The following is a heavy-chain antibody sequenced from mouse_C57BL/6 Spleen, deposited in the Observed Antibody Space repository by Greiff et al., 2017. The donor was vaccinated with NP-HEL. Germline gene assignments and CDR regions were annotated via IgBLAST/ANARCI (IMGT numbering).Heavy chain of an antibody. J-gene: IGHJ1*03. Sequence: EVQVVESGGGLVQPGESLKLSCESNEYTFPSHDMSWVRKTPEKRLELVAAINSDGGSTYYPDTMERRFIISRDNTKKTLYLQMSSLRSEDTALYYCSRSGNGSSYWYFDVWGTGTTVTVSS. V-gene: IGHV5-2*01. D-gene: IGHD1-1*01. CDR3: SRSGNGSSYWYFDV. CDR2: INSDGGST. CDR1: EYTFPSHD.